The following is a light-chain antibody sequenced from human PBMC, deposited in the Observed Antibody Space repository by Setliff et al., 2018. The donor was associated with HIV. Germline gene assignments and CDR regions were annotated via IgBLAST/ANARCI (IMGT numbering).Light chain of an antibody. J-gene: IGLJ1*01. CDR2: ELS. Sequence: QSALTQPASGPGSPGKSITIPSTGTSSNVGGNTYVSWYQQHPNKAPKLMIYELSDRPSGVSIRFSGSKSGNTASLTISGLQAEDEADYYCSSYTSSSTLVFGTGTKVTVL. CDR1: SSNVGGNTY. V-gene: IGLV2-14*03. CDR3: SSYTSSSTLV.